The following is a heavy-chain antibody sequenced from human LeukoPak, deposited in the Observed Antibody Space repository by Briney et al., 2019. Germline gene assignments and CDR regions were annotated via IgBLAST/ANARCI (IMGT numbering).Heavy chain of an antibody. CDR1: GFTFSTYW. V-gene: IGHV3-48*04. J-gene: IGHJ4*02. D-gene: IGHD3-22*01. CDR3: ARGSSGYYGY. CDR2: ISSSSSTI. Sequence: PGESLRLSCAASGFTFSTYWMHWVRQAPGKGLEWVSYISSSSSTIYYADSVKGRFTISRDNAKNSLYLQMNSLRAEDTAVYYCARGSSGYYGYWGQGTLVTVSS.